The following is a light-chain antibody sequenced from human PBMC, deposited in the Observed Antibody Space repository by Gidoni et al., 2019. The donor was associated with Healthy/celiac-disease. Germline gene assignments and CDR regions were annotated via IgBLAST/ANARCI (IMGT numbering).Light chain of an antibody. CDR2: GAS. CDR1: QSVSSSY. V-gene: IGKV3-20*01. J-gene: IGKJ4*01. CDR3: QQYGSPL. Sequence: EIVLTQSPGTLSLSPGERATLSCRASQSVSSSYLAWYQQKPGQAPRLLIYGASSRATGIPDRFSGSGSGTDFTLTISRLEPEDFAVYYCQQYGSPLFXGXTKVEIK.